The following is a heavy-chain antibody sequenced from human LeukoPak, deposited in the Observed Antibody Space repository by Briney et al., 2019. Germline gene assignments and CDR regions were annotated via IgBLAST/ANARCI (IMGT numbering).Heavy chain of an antibody. J-gene: IGHJ3*02. Sequence: GESLKISCKGSGYSFTTYWIAWVRQMPGEGLEWMGIIYPGDSETRYSPSFQGQVPISADKSITTAYLQWGSLKASDTAMYYCTRSPRDGYHDAFDIWGQGTMVTVFS. V-gene: IGHV5-51*01. D-gene: IGHD5-24*01. CDR2: IYPGDSET. CDR3: TRSPRDGYHDAFDI. CDR1: GYSFTTYW.